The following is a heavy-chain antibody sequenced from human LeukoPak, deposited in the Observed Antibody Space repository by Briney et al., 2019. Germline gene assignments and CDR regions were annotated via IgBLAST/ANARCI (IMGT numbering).Heavy chain of an antibody. Sequence: GGSLRLSCAASGFSFSVYWMHWVRQAPGKGPVWVSRIKTDGSITDYADFVKGRFTISRDNAKHALYLQMDRLRAEDTAVYYCARDRFGGWSSGGFDYWGQGILVTVSS. J-gene: IGHJ4*02. CDR1: GFSFSVYW. CDR3: ARDRFGGWSSGGFDY. CDR2: IKTDGSIT. V-gene: IGHV3-74*01. D-gene: IGHD6-19*01.